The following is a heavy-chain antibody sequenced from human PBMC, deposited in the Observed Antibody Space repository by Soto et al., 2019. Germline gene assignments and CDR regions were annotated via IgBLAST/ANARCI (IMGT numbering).Heavy chain of an antibody. V-gene: IGHV1-2*02. D-gene: IGHD5-18*01. Sequence: ASVKVSCKSSGYTFTGYYMHWVRQAPGQGLEWMGWINPNSGGTIYAQNFQGRVTMTEDTSTDTAYMELSSLRSEDTAVYYCAISDTAMDKYNWFDPWGQGTLVTVSS. CDR3: AISDTAMDKYNWFDP. J-gene: IGHJ5*02. CDR2: INPNSGGT. CDR1: GYTFTGYY.